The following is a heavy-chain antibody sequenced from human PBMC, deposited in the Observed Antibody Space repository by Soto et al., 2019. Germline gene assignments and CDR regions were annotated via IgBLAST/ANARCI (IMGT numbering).Heavy chain of an antibody. CDR1: GFTFDDYA. CDR3: AKGNYAYYYYYMDV. D-gene: IGHD4-17*01. Sequence: GGSLRLSCAASGFTFDDYAMHCVRQAPGKGLEWVSTISWNSGDIGYADSVKGRFTISRDNAKNSLYLQMNSLRAEDTALYYCAKGNYAYYYYYMDVWGKGTTVTVSS. V-gene: IGHV3-9*01. J-gene: IGHJ6*03. CDR2: ISWNSGDI.